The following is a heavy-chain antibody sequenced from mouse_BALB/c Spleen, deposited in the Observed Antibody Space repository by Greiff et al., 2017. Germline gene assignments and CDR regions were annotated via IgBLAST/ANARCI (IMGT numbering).Heavy chain of an antibody. V-gene: IGHV3-8*02. CDR3: ARSPYSSGYGAWFAY. CDR2: ISYSGST. D-gene: IGHD3-1*01. Sequence: EVKVEESGPSLVKPSQTLSLTCSVTGDSITSGYWNWIRKFPGNKLEYMGYISYSGSTYYNPSLKSRISITRDTSKNQYYLQLNSVTTEDTATYYCARSPYSSGYGAWFAYWGQGTLVTVSA. CDR1: GDSITSGY. J-gene: IGHJ3*01.